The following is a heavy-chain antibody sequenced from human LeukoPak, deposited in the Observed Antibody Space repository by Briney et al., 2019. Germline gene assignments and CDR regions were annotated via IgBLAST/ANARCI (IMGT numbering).Heavy chain of an antibody. CDR2: INTDGRST. Sequence: GGSLRLSCAASGFTFSSHWVHWARQAPGKGLVWVSRINTDGRSTSYADSVRGRFTISRDNAKNTLYLQMNSLRVEDTAVYYCARGGFNYGVFDYWGQGTLVTVSS. CDR1: GFTFSSHW. V-gene: IGHV3-74*01. D-gene: IGHD5-18*01. CDR3: ARGGFNYGVFDY. J-gene: IGHJ4*02.